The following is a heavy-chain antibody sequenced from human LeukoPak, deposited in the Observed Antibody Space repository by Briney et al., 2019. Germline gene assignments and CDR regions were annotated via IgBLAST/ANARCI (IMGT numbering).Heavy chain of an antibody. CDR2: TRSKANGYTT. CDR1: GFTLSDYY. D-gene: IGHD3-16*02. V-gene: IGHV3-72*01. CDR3: TTGLYDYVWGSYRYSNY. J-gene: IGHJ4*02. Sequence: GGSLRLSCAASGFTLSDYYMDWVRQAPGKGLEWVGRTRSKANGYTTDYAASVKGRFTISRDDLKNSLYLQMNSLKTEDTAVYYCTTGLYDYVWGSYRYSNYWGQGTLVTVSS.